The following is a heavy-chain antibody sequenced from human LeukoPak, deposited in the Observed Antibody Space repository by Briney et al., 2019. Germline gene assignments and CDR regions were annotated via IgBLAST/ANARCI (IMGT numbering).Heavy chain of an antibody. V-gene: IGHV4-4*02. J-gene: IGHJ4*02. D-gene: IGHD3-3*01. Sequence: TSETLSLTCGVSGGSVTSTNWWTWVRQPPGKGLEWIGEVHLDARTNYNPSLKSRLTMSVDLSENHVSPKLTSVTAADTAVYYCAREGGFYRPLDYSGQGTLVTVSS. CDR1: GGSVTSTNW. CDR3: AREGGFYRPLDY. CDR2: VHLDART.